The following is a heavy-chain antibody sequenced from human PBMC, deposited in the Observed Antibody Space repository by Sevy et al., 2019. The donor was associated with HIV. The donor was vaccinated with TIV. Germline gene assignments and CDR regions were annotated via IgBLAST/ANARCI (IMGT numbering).Heavy chain of an antibody. J-gene: IGHJ4*02. D-gene: IGHD1-1*01. CDR2: ISSGGSII. CDR1: EISFSDYY. Sequence: GGSLRLSCAASEISFSDYYMSWIRQTPGKGLEWISYISSGGSIIYYADSVKGRLTISRDNAKNSLYLQMNSLRAEDTAVYYCTRVRYNYGSYYFDYWGQGTLVTVSS. CDR3: TRVRYNYGSYYFDY. V-gene: IGHV3-11*01.